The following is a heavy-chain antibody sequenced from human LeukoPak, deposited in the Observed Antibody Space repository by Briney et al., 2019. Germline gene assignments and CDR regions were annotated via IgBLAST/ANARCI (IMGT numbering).Heavy chain of an antibody. CDR2: ISYDGSNK. CDR3: ARDNRGLPDY. CDR1: GFTFSDYY. J-gene: IGHJ4*02. Sequence: GGSLRLSCAASGFTFSDYYMSWIRQAPGKGLEWVAVISYDGSNKYYADSVKGRFTISRDNSKNTLYLQMNSLRAEDTAVYYCARDNRGLPDYWGQGTLVTVSS. V-gene: IGHV3-30*03. D-gene: IGHD6-25*01.